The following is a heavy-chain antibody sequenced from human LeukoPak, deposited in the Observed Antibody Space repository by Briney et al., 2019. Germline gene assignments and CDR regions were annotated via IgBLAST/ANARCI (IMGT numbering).Heavy chain of an antibody. CDR2: IKQDGSEK. CDR3: ARGFGDYYMDV. CDR1: GFTFSSYD. V-gene: IGHV3-7*01. J-gene: IGHJ6*03. Sequence: PGGSLRLSCAASGFTFSSYDIHWVRQAPGKGLEWVANIKQDGSEKYYVDSVKGRFTISRDNAKNSLYLQMNSLRAEDTAVYYCARGFGDYYMDVWGKGTTVTVSS. D-gene: IGHD3-10*01.